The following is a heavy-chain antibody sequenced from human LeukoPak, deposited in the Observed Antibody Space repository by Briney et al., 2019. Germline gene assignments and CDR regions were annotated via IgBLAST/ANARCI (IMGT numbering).Heavy chain of an antibody. J-gene: IGHJ1*01. CDR1: GFTFSSYW. CDR2: IKSDGST. D-gene: IGHD3-22*01. V-gene: IGHV3-74*01. Sequence: PGGSLRLSCAASGFTFSSYWMHWVRQAPGKGLVWVSRIKSDGSTRYADSVKGRFTISRDNAQNTVSLQMTSLSAEDTGVYYCARAPSEIGGYYPEYFRHWGQGTLVIVSS. CDR3: ARAPSEIGGYYPEYFRH.